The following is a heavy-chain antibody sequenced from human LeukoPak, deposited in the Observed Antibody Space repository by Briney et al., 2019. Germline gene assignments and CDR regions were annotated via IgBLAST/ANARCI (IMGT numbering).Heavy chain of an antibody. D-gene: IGHD5-18*01. V-gene: IGHV4-34*01. CDR2: INHSGST. CDR3: ARHRIQLWRHFDY. J-gene: IGHJ4*02. CDR1: GGSFSGYY. Sequence: SSETLSLTCAVYGGSFSGYYWSWIRQPPGKGLERIGEINHSGSTNYNPSLKSRVTISVDTSKNQFSLKLSSVTAADTAVYYCARHRIQLWRHFDYWGQGTLVTVSS.